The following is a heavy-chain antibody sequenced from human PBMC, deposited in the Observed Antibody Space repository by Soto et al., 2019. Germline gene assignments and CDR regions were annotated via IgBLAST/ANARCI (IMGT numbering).Heavy chain of an antibody. Sequence: ASVKVSCKASGYTFISYAMQWVRQAPGQRLEWMGWIIPGNGNTKSSQKFQGRITFTRDTSANTAYMEVSSLRSDDTAMYYCARDRLASSWRYYYGMDVWGQGTTVTVSS. CDR3: ARDRLASSWRYYYGMDV. CDR2: IIPGNGNT. J-gene: IGHJ6*02. V-gene: IGHV1-3*01. CDR1: GYTFISYA. D-gene: IGHD6-13*01.